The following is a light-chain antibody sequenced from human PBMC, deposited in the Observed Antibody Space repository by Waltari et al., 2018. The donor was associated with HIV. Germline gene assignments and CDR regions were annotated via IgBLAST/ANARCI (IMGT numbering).Light chain of an antibody. CDR3: QTWDTGPV. Sequence: QLVLPQSPSASAFLGASVTITCTLNGGLSSYAIAWHQHQPEKGPRYLMKLKSDGSHNREDEIPDRFSASNSGADHHLTISSLQSEDEGYYYCQTWDTGPVFGGGTKLTVL. V-gene: IGLV4-69*01. CDR2: LKSDGSH. J-gene: IGLJ3*02. CDR1: GGLSSYA.